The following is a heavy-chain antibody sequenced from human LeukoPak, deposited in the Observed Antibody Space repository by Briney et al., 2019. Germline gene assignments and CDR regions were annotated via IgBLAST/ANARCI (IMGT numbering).Heavy chain of an antibody. V-gene: IGHV4-61*02. CDR3: ARDSAIFGVVITDY. D-gene: IGHD3-3*01. Sequence: SETLSLTCTVSGGSISSGSYYWSWIRQPAGKGLEWIGRIYTSGSTNYNPSHKSRVTISVDTSKNQFSLKLSSVTAADTAVYYCARDSAIFGVVITDYWGQGTLVTVSS. J-gene: IGHJ4*02. CDR1: GGSISSGSYY. CDR2: IYTSGST.